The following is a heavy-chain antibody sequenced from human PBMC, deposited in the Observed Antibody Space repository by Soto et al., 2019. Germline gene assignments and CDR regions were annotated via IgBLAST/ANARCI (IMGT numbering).Heavy chain of an antibody. J-gene: IGHJ4*02. CDR2: ITGNGETT. CDR1: GFTFINHA. V-gene: IGHV3-23*01. CDR3: AKVDCGSSGCRLIDY. D-gene: IGHD2-2*01. Sequence: GGSLRLSCAGSGFTFINHAMNWVRQAPGKGLKWVTGITGNGETTNYADSVKGRFTISRDNSKNTLYLQMNSLRAEDTAVYYCAKVDCGSSGCRLIDYWGQGTLVTVSS.